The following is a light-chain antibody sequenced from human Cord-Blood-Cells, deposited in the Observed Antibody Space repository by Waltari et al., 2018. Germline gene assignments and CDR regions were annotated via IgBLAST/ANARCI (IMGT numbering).Light chain of an antibody. CDR1: SSDVGGYNY. CDR3: SSYTSSSTWV. V-gene: IGLV2-14*01. J-gene: IGLJ3*02. CDR2: DVS. Sequence: QSAPTQPASVSGSPGTSITISCTGTSSDVGGYNYVSWYQQHPGKTPKLMIYDVSNRPAGVSNRFSGSKAGNTASRTISGLQAEDEAEYYCSSYTSSSTWVFGGGTKLTVL.